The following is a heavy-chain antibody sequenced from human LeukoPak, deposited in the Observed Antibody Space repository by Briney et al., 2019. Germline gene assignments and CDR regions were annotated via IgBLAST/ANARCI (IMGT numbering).Heavy chain of an antibody. D-gene: IGHD5-24*01. CDR3: ARALQSRYRMYYYGMDV. Sequence: SETLSLTCTVSGGSISSYYWSWIRQPPGKGLEWIGRIYTSGSTNYNPSLKSRVTMSVDTSKNQFSLKLSSVTAADTAVYYCARALQSRYRMYYYGMDVWGQGTTVTVSS. CDR1: GGSISSYY. CDR2: IYTSGST. J-gene: IGHJ6*02. V-gene: IGHV4-4*07.